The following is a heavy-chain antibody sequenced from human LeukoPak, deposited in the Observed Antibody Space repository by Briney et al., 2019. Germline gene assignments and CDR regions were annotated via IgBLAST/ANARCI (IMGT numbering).Heavy chain of an antibody. Sequence: PSETLSLTCTVSGGSISSSYWSWIRQSPGKGLEWIGYIYYTGSANYNPSLKSRVTISVDTSKNQFSLKLSSVTAADTAVYYCARVHYSGSGLSSYFDYWGQGTLVTVSS. J-gene: IGHJ4*02. CDR1: GGSISSSY. D-gene: IGHD3-10*01. V-gene: IGHV4-59*01. CDR3: ARVHYSGSGLSSYFDY. CDR2: IYYTGSA.